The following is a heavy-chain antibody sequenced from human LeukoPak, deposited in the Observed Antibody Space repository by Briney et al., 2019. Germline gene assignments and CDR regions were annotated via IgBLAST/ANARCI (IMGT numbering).Heavy chain of an antibody. D-gene: IGHD5-18*01. J-gene: IGHJ4*02. CDR3: ARSPGLIQLWYYFDY. Sequence: KSSETLSLTCTVSGGSISSYYWSWIRQPPGKGLEWIGYIYYSGSTNYNPSLKSRVTISVDTSKNQFSLKLSSVTAADTAVYYCARSPGLIQLWYYFDYWGQGTLVTVSS. CDR2: IYYSGST. V-gene: IGHV4-59*01. CDR1: GGSISSYY.